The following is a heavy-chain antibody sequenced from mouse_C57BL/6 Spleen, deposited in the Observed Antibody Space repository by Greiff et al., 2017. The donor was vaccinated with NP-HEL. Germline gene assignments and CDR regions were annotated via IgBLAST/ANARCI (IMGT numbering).Heavy chain of an antibody. Sequence: VKLKQSGPGLVQPSQSLSITCTVSGFSLTSYGVHWVRQPPGKGLEWLGVIWSGGSTDYNAAFISRLSISKDNSKSQVFFKMNSLQADDTAIYYCAKQRTGTGYYFDYWGQGTTLTVSS. CDR2: IWSGGST. CDR1: GFSLTSYG. D-gene: IGHD4-1*01. CDR3: AKQRTGTGYYFDY. V-gene: IGHV2-4*01. J-gene: IGHJ2*01.